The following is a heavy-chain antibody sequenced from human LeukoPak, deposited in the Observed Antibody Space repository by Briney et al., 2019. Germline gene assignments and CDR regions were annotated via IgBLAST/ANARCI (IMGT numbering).Heavy chain of an antibody. D-gene: IGHD5-12*01. Sequence: GGSLRLSCAASGFTFSSYGMHWVRQAPGKGLEWVAVISYDGSNKYYADSVKGRFTISRDNSKNTLYLQMNSLRAEDTAVYHCAKDGGMATISPHYYYYGMDVWGHGTTVTVSS. CDR1: GFTFSSYG. CDR2: ISYDGSNK. J-gene: IGHJ6*02. CDR3: AKDGGMATISPHYYYYGMDV. V-gene: IGHV3-30*18.